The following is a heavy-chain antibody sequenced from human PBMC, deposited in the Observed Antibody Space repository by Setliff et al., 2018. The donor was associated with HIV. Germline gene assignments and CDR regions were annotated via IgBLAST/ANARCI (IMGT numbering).Heavy chain of an antibody. CDR2: IYTNGRT. V-gene: IGHV4-61*09. J-gene: IGHJ3*02. CDR3: ARAPTGVTNAFDI. CDR1: GGSISSNSYY. Sequence: SETLSLTCTVSGGSISSNSYYWSWIRQPAGKGLEWIGHIYTNGRTNYNPPLKSRVAISVDTSRNQLSLRLSSVTAADTAVYYCARAPTGVTNAFDIWGQGTMVTVSS. D-gene: IGHD2-8*02.